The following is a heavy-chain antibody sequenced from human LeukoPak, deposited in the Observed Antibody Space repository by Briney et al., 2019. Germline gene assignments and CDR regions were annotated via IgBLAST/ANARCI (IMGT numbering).Heavy chain of an antibody. Sequence: ASVKVSCKASGYTFTSYYIHWVRQAPGQGLEWMGIINPGGGSTSYAQKFQGRVTMTRDMSTSTVYMELSSLRSEDTAVYYRPRVRYGAWTSRYGYWGQGTLFTVSS. CDR1: GYTFTSYY. CDR3: PRVRYGAWTSRYGY. J-gene: IGHJ4*02. D-gene: IGHD4/OR15-4a*01. CDR2: INPGGGST. V-gene: IGHV1-46*01.